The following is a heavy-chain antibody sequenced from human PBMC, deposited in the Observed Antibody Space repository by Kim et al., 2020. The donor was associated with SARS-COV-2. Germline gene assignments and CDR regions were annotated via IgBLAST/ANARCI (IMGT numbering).Heavy chain of an antibody. Sequence: GGSLRLSCAASGFTFSSYAMSWVRQAPGKGLEWVSAISGSGGSTYYADSVKGRFTISRDNSKNTLYLQMNSLRAEDTAVYYCAKDFWADFWSGYNYFDYWGQGTLVTVSS. D-gene: IGHD3-3*01. V-gene: IGHV3-23*01. CDR2: ISGSGGST. CDR1: GFTFSSYA. J-gene: IGHJ4*02. CDR3: AKDFWADFWSGYNYFDY.